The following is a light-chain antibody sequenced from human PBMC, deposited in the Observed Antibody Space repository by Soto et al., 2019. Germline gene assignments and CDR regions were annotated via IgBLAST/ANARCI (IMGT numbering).Light chain of an antibody. V-gene: IGKV1-5*03. CDR1: QSINVW. CDR3: QQYHTWWT. J-gene: IGKJ1*01. CDR2: KAS. Sequence: DIQMTQSPSTLSASIGDRVTITCRASQSINVWLAWYQQKPGKAPKLLIYKASSLESGVPSRFSGSGSGTEFTLTISSLQPDDFATYYCQQYHTWWTFGQGTKVAIK.